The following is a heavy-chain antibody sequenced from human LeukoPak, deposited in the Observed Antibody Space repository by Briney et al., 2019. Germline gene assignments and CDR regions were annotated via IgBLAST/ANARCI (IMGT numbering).Heavy chain of an antibody. V-gene: IGHV4-38-2*02. CDR2: ISHSGTT. CDR3: AREGAVPGIDP. CDR1: GYSITSGFS. D-gene: IGHD3-16*01. J-gene: IGHJ5*02. Sequence: SETLSLTCAVSGYSITSGFSWSWIRQPPGKGLEWIGTISHSGTTDYKSTLESRLTMSMDTSKNLFSLRLTSVTAADTAVYYCAREGAVPGIDPWGQGTLVTVSS.